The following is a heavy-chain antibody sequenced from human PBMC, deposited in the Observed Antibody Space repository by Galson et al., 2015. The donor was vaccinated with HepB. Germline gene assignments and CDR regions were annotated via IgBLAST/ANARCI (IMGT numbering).Heavy chain of an antibody. D-gene: IGHD6-13*01. Sequence: SVKVSCKAPGGTFSRYTFSWVRQAPGQGLEWMGGITPLFGTAKYAQKFQGRVTITADESTSRVYMDLSNLRPEDTAVYYCGREGRAAAANPVDYWGQGTLVTVSS. CDR3: GREGRAAAANPVDY. CDR1: GGTFSRYT. CDR2: ITPLFGTA. V-gene: IGHV1-69*13. J-gene: IGHJ4*02.